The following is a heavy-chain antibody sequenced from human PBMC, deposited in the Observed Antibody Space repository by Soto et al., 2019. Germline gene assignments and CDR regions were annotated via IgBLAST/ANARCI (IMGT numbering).Heavy chain of an antibody. CDR2: IIPIFGTA. CDR3: ARDAREVGATPFFDY. Sequence: QVQLVQSGAEVKKPGSSVKVSCKASGGTFSSYAISWVRQAPGHGLEWMGGIIPIFGTANYAQKFQGRVTITADKTTITAYRELSSLRSEDTAVYYCARDAREVGATPFFDYWGQGTLVTVSS. J-gene: IGHJ4*02. CDR1: GGTFSSYA. D-gene: IGHD1-26*01. V-gene: IGHV1-69*06.